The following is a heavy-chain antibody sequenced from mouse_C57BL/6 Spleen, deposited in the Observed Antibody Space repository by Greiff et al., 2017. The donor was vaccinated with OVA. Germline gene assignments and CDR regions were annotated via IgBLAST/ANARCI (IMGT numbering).Heavy chain of an antibody. CDR2: IDPEDGDT. J-gene: IGHJ3*01. V-gene: IGHV14-1*01. CDR3: TTGYDYVTWFAY. Sequence: EVQLQQSGAELVRPGASVKLSCTASGFNITDYYMHWVKQRPEQGLEWIGRIDPEDGDTDYAPKFQGKATLTADTSSNTAYLQLSSLTSEDTAVDYCTTGYDYVTWFAYWGQGTLVTVSA. D-gene: IGHD2-4*01. CDR1: GFNITDYY.